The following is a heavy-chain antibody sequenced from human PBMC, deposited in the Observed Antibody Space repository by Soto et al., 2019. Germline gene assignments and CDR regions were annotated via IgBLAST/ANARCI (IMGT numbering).Heavy chain of an antibody. CDR3: ARAVYNWNYIVWGLSPPRSISPNYYYYYYGMDV. Sequence: QVQLVQSGAEVKKPGSSVKVSCKASGGTFSSYAISWVRQAPGQGLEWMGGIIPIFGTANYAQKFQGRVTITADESTSTAYMELSSLRSEDTAVYYCARAVYNWNYIVWGLSPPRSISPNYYYYYYGMDVWGQGTTVTVSS. D-gene: IGHD1-7*01. CDR2: IIPIFGTA. CDR1: GGTFSSYA. V-gene: IGHV1-69*01. J-gene: IGHJ6*02.